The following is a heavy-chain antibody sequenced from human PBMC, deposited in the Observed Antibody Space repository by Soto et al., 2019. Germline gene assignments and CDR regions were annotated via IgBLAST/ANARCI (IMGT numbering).Heavy chain of an antibody. J-gene: IGHJ6*02. Sequence: SQTLSLTCAISGDSVSSNSAAWNWIRQSPSRGLEWLGRTYYRSKWYNDYAVSVKSRITINPDTSKNQFSLQLNSVTPEDTAVYYCATGQHTIFERDYYYYGMDVWGQGTTVTLSS. CDR1: GDSVSSNSAA. V-gene: IGHV6-1*01. D-gene: IGHD3-3*01. CDR2: TYYRSKWYN. CDR3: ATGQHTIFERDYYYYGMDV.